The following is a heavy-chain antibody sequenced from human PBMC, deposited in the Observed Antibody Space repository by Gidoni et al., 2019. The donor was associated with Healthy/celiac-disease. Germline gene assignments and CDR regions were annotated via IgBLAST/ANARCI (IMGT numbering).Heavy chain of an antibody. CDR3: ARLRRSHYPPFNWFDP. Sequence: EVQLVQSGAEVKKSGESLRISCKGSGYRFTSYWISWVRQMPGKGLEWMGRIDPSDSYTNYSPSFQGHVTISADKSISTAYLQWSSLKASDTAMYYCARLRRSHYPPFNWFDPWGQGTLVTVSS. CDR1: GYRFTSYW. J-gene: IGHJ5*02. D-gene: IGHD1-26*01. CDR2: IDPSDSYT. V-gene: IGHV5-10-1*03.